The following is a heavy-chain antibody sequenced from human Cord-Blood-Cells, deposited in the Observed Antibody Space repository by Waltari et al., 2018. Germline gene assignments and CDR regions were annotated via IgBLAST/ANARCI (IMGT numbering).Heavy chain of an antibody. CDR1: GFTFSSYW. D-gene: IGHD2-21*01. V-gene: IGHV3-7*01. CDR2: IKQDGSEK. Sequence: EVQLVESGGGLVQPGGSLRLSCAASGFTFSSYWMSWVRQAPGQGLEWVANIKQDGSEKYYVDSVKGRVTISRDNAKNSLYLQMNSLRAEDTAVYYCARSCGGDCYFDYWGQGTLVTVSS. J-gene: IGHJ4*02. CDR3: ARSCGGDCYFDY.